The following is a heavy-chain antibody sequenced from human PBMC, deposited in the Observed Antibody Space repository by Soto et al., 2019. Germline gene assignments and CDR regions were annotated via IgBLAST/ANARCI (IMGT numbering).Heavy chain of an antibody. J-gene: IGHJ4*01. D-gene: IGHD3-3*01. Sequence: ASVKVSCKASGYTFSDYYIHWVRQAPGQGLEWMGLINPSGGNVKYAQNFQVRLTMTRDTSTSTVYMELSSLKSEDTAVYYCARDHPVGEGPKRDLEYWGQ. CDR3: ARDHPVGEGPKRDLEY. V-gene: IGHV1-46*01. CDR2: INPSGGNV. CDR1: GYTFSDYY.